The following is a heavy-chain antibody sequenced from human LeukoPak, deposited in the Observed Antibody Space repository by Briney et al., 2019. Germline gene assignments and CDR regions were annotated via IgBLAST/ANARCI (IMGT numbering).Heavy chain of an antibody. Sequence: SGGSLRLSCAASGFTLSDYYMSWIRQAPGKGLEWVSYISSSGSTIYYADSVKGRFTISRDNAKNSLYLQMNSLRAVDTAVYYCARDGYNPYFDYWGQGTLVTVSS. J-gene: IGHJ4*02. CDR3: ARDGYNPYFDY. CDR1: GFTLSDYY. D-gene: IGHD5-24*01. CDR2: ISSSGSTI. V-gene: IGHV3-11*01.